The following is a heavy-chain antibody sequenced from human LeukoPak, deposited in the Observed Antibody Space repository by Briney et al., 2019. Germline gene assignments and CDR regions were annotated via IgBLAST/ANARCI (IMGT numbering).Heavy chain of an antibody. CDR2: INHSGST. D-gene: IGHD6-19*01. CDR3: ARGRYSSGWYSYYFDY. V-gene: IGHV4-34*01. J-gene: IGHJ4*02. CDR1: GGSFSGYY. Sequence: PSETLSLTCAVYGGSFSGYYWSWIRQPPGKGLEWIGEINHSGSTNYNPSLKSRVTISVDTSKNHFSLKLSSVTAADTAVYYCARGRYSSGWYSYYFDYWGQGTLVTVSS.